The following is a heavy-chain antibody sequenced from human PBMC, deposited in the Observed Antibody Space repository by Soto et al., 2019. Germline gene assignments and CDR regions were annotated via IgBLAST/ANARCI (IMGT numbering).Heavy chain of an antibody. CDR3: AKDGWIDFWSGIYYYYDMDV. CDR2: ISGSGGST. Sequence: PGGSLRLSCAASGFTFSSYAMSWVRQAPGKGLEWVSAISGSGGSTYYGDTVKGRFTISRDNTKNTLYLQMNSLRAEDTAVYYWAKDGWIDFWSGIYYYYDMDVWGQGATVTVSS. J-gene: IGHJ6*02. V-gene: IGHV3-23*01. CDR1: GFTFSSYA. D-gene: IGHD3-3*01.